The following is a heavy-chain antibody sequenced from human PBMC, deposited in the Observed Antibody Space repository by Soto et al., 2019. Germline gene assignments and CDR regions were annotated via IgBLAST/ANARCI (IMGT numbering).Heavy chain of an antibody. J-gene: IGHJ4*02. Sequence: GGSLRLSCSASGFTFSIYAMHWVRQAPGKGLEYVSSISTNGGSTHYADSVKGRFTISRDNSKNTHYLKMSSLRDDDTAVYYCVKGEYYYDSSGYYPFDYWGQGTLVTVSS. CDR2: ISTNGGST. D-gene: IGHD3-22*01. CDR3: VKGEYYYDSSGYYPFDY. CDR1: GFTFSIYA. V-gene: IGHV3-64D*06.